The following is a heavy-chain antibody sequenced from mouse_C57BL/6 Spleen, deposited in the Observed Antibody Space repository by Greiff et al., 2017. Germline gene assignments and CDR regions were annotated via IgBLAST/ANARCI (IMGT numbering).Heavy chain of an antibody. J-gene: IGHJ4*01. V-gene: IGHV1-7*01. CDR1: GYTFTSYW. CDR3: AINKVVPYAMDY. CDR2: INPSSGYT. D-gene: IGHD1-1*01. Sequence: QVQLQQSGAELAKPGASVKLSCKASGYTFTSYWMHWVKQRPGQGLEWIGYINPSSGYTKYNQKVKDKATLTADKSSSTAYMQLSSLTSEDSAVYYCAINKVVPYAMDYWGKGASVTVSS.